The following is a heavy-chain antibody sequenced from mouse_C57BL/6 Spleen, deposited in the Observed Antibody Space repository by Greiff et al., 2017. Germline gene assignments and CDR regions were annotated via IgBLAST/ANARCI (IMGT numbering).Heavy chain of an antibody. V-gene: IGHV5-16*01. Sequence: EVKVVESGGGLVKPGGSLKLSCTASGFTFSDYYMAWVRQVPEKGLEWVANINYDGSSTYYLDSLKSRFIISRDNAKNILYLQMSSLKSEDTATYYCARAESRYYAMDYWGQGTSVTVSS. CDR3: ARAESRYYAMDY. J-gene: IGHJ4*01. CDR2: INYDGSST. CDR1: GFTFSDYY.